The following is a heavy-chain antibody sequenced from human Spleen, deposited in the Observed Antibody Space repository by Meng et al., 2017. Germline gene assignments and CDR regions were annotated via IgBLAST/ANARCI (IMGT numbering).Heavy chain of an antibody. CDR3: ARNDFWSGYFDY. V-gene: IGHV4-61*01. CDR2: IYYSGST. J-gene: IGHJ4*02. Sequence: AQLAQWGPGLVRPSETLSLTCTVSGGSVSSGSYYWSWIRQPPGKGLEWIGYIYYSGSTNYNPSLKSRVTISVDTSKNQFSLKLSSVTAADTAVYYCARNDFWSGYFDYWGQGTLVTVSS. CDR1: GGSVSSGSYY. D-gene: IGHD3-3*01.